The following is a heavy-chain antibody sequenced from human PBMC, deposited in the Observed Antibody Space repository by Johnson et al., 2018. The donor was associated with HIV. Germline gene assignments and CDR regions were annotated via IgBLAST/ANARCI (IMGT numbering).Heavy chain of an antibody. Sequence: EVQLVESGGGLVKPGGSLRLSCAASGFTFSNAWMTWVRKAPGKGLEWVGRIKSKTDGGTKDYVAPVKGRFTISRDDSKNTLYLQMNSLRAEDTAVYYCARDLRWLPDAFDIWGQGTMVLVSS. CDR2: IKSKTDGGTK. CDR1: GFTFSNAW. CDR3: ARDLRWLPDAFDI. V-gene: IGHV3-15*01. D-gene: IGHD5-24*01. J-gene: IGHJ3*02.